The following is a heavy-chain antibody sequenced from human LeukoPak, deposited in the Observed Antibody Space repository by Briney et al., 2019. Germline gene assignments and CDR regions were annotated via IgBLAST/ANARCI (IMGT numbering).Heavy chain of an antibody. Sequence: ASVKVSCKASGGSFNSYVITSVRQAPGQGLEWMGRIIPILNVANFAQKFQGRVTITADKSTNTAHMELRSLRSDDTAVYYCAMARGATNPLLPFDYWGQGTLVTVSS. V-gene: IGHV1-69*04. J-gene: IGHJ4*02. CDR1: GGSFNSYV. CDR2: IIPILNVA. CDR3: AMARGATNPLLPFDY. D-gene: IGHD1-26*01.